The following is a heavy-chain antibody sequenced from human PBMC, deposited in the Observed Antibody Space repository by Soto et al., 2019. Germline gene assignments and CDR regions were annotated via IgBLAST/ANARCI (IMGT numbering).Heavy chain of an antibody. V-gene: IGHV3-21*01. CDR2: ISSSSSYI. CDR3: ARDPSQSSGASDY. D-gene: IGHD3-22*01. J-gene: IGHJ4*02. Sequence: GGSLRLSCAASGFTFSSYSMNWVRQAPGKGLEWVSSISSSSSYIYYADSVKGRFTISRDNAKNSLYLQMNSLRAEDTAVYYCARDPSQSSGASDYWGQGTLVTVSS. CDR1: GFTFSSYS.